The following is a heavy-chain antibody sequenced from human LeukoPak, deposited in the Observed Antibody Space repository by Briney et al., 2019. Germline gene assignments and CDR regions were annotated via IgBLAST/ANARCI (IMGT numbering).Heavy chain of an antibody. CDR3: ARARGTFGTAFEI. Sequence: ASVKVSCKVSGYTLTELSMHWVRQAPGQGFEWMGGIIPIFHTPTYAQKFQGRVTITTDESMSTAYMELSGLRSDDTAIYYCARARGTFGTAFEIWGQGTMVTVSS. J-gene: IGHJ3*02. D-gene: IGHD1-14*01. V-gene: IGHV1-69*05. CDR2: IIPIFHTP. CDR1: GYTLTELS.